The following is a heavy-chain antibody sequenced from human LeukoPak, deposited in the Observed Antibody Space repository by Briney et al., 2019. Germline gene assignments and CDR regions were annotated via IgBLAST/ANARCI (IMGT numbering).Heavy chain of an antibody. Sequence: PGGSLRLSCAASGFTFDDYAMHWVRQAPGKGLEWVSLISGDGGSTYYADSVKGRFTISRDNSKNSLYLQMNSLRTEDTALYYCVRGGWLRPYFDYWGQGTLVTVSS. CDR3: VRGGWLRPYFDY. D-gene: IGHD5-12*01. CDR1: GFTFDDYA. J-gene: IGHJ4*02. CDR2: ISGDGGST. V-gene: IGHV3-43*02.